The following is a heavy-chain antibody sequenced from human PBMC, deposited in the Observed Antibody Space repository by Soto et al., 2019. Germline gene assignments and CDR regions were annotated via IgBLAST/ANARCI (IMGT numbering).Heavy chain of an antibody. Sequence: QVQRVESGGGVVQPGRSLRLSCAASGFTFSSYAMHWVRQAPGKGLEWVAVISYDGSNKYYADSVKGRFTISRDNSKNTLYLQMNSLRAEDTAVYYCARCGGGSCYSHYWGQGTLVTVSS. CDR3: ARCGGGSCYSHY. D-gene: IGHD2-15*01. V-gene: IGHV3-30-3*01. CDR2: ISYDGSNK. J-gene: IGHJ4*02. CDR1: GFTFSSYA.